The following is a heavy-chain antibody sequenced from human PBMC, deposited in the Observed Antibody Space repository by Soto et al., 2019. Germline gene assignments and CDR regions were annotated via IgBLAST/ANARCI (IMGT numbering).Heavy chain of an antibody. V-gene: IGHV3-48*02. Sequence: GGSLRLSCVVSGFTFSSYNMNWFRQAPGKGLEWLSYISSSSNIIYYADSVKGRFTISRDNAKNSLYLQMNSLRDDDTAVYYCARDQGAVGTTQNYYYYDMDVWGQGTTVTVSS. J-gene: IGHJ6*02. CDR1: GFTFSSYN. CDR3: ARDQGAVGTTQNYYYYDMDV. D-gene: IGHD1-26*01. CDR2: ISSSSNII.